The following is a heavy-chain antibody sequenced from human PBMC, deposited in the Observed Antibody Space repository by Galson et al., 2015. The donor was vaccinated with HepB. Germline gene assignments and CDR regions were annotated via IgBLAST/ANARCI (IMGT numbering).Heavy chain of an antibody. CDR3: AEWDSIVGYNCDDLHI. Sequence: QSGAEVKKPGESLKISCKGSGYSFVSYWIGWVRQMPGKGLEWMGIIYPGDSNTRYSPSFQGQVTISADKSISTPYLQWSSLKASDTAMYYCAEWDSIVGYNCDDLHICGHGSMVTVS. J-gene: IGHJ3*02. CDR1: GYSFVSYW. CDR2: IYPGDSNT. D-gene: IGHD5-24*01. V-gene: IGHV5-51*01.